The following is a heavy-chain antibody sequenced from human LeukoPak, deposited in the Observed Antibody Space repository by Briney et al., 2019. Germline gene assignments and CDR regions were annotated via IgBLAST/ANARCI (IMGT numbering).Heavy chain of an antibody. D-gene: IGHD4-17*01. CDR1: GFTFSSYA. Sequence: GGSLRLSCAASGFTFSSYAMHGVRQAPGKGLEWVAVISYDGSNNYYADSVKGRFTISRDNSKNTLYLQMNSTRADTTAVYYWARDPSPKYGDHDAFDIWGQGTMVTVSS. CDR2: ISYDGSNN. V-gene: IGHV3-30*04. J-gene: IGHJ3*02. CDR3: ARDPSPKYGDHDAFDI.